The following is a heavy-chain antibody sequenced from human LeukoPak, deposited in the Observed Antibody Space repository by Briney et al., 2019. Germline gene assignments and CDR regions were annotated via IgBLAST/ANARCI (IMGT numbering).Heavy chain of an antibody. CDR1: GFTFSDYH. Sequence: KPGGSLRLSCAASGFTFSDYHMSWIRQAPGKGLEWVSLISTSGTTIYYADSVKGRFTISRDNAKNSLYLQMNSLRAEDTAVYFCVRDREQYSSLHWFDPWGQGTLVTVSS. CDR3: VRDREQYSSLHWFDP. D-gene: IGHD6-6*01. CDR2: ISTSGTTI. V-gene: IGHV3-11*04. J-gene: IGHJ5*02.